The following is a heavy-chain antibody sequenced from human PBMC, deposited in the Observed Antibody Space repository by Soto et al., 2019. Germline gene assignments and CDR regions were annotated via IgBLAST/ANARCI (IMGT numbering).Heavy chain of an antibody. D-gene: IGHD6-19*01. J-gene: IGHJ4*02. V-gene: IGHV1-2*02. CDR1: GYIFSDNY. CDR3: ARAWEDSSGWFDY. Sequence: QVQLVQSGAEVKQPGASMKVSCKASGYIFSDNYIHWVRQAPGQGLEWMAWINPKSGGTNYARNFQGRVTLTRDTSISTAYMDLSRLTSDDTAVYYCARAWEDSSGWFDYWGQGTLVTVSS. CDR2: INPKSGGT.